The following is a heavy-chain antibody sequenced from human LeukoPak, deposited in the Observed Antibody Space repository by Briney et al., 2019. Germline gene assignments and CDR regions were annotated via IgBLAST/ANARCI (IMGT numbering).Heavy chain of an antibody. CDR1: GFTFSSYA. CDR3: ASTFYDSSGYNSDY. J-gene: IGHJ4*02. Sequence: GGSLRLSCAASGFTFSSYAMSWVRQAPGKGLEWVSAISGSGGSTYYADSVKGRFTISRDNSKNTLYLQMNSLRAEDTAVYYCASTFYDSSGYNSDYWGQGTLVTVSS. V-gene: IGHV3-23*01. CDR2: ISGSGGST. D-gene: IGHD3-22*01.